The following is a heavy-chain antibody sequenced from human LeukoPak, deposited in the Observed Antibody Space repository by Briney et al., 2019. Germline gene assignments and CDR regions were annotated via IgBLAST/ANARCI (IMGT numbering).Heavy chain of an antibody. J-gene: IGHJ4*02. CDR3: TRGTGNAVPCGL. CDR1: GSTFSSYD. D-gene: IGHD3/OR15-3a*01. Sequence: ASVKDSSKASGSTFSSYDLNGEGHATGQGLEWMGWINPNSGSTDYAQKFQGRITFSRDTSINTAYMELSSLRSEDTAVYYCTRGTGNAVPCGLGGQRTLVTVSS. CDR2: INPNSGST. V-gene: IGHV1-8*03.